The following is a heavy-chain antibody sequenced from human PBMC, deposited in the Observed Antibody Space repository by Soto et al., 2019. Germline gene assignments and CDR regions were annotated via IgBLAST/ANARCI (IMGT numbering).Heavy chain of an antibody. CDR2: IYWDDDK. J-gene: IGHJ5*02. CDR1: GFSLSTSGVG. CDR3: AHFPGGDVDVDP. V-gene: IGHV2-5*02. D-gene: IGHD2-21*02. Sequence: QITLKESGPTLVKPTQTLTLTCTFSGFSLSTSGVGVGWIRQPPGKALEWLALIYWDDDKRYSPSLKSRLTITKHTSKNQVVLIMTNMDPVDTATYYCAHFPGGDVDVDPWGQGTLVTVSS.